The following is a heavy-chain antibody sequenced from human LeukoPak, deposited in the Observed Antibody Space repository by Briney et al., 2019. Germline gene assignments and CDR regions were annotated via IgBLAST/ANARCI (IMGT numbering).Heavy chain of an antibody. Sequence: SVTLSCKASGGTFSSCTFSWVRHGPGQGLEWMGRIITILGIANYAQKFQGRVTITADKSTSTAYMELSSLRSEDTAVYYCARGRSSWYADYWGQGTLVTVSS. CDR3: ARGRSSWYADY. CDR1: GGTFSSCT. CDR2: IITILGIA. D-gene: IGHD6-13*01. V-gene: IGHV1-69*02. J-gene: IGHJ4*02.